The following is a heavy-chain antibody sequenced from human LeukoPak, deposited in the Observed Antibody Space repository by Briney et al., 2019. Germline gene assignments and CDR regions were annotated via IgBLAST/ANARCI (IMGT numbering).Heavy chain of an antibody. J-gene: IGHJ4*02. CDR1: GFIFSTYA. CDR3: ARGGYCSGGSCYSTYYFDY. CDR2: VSGSGGST. V-gene: IGHV3-23*01. D-gene: IGHD2-15*01. Sequence: GSLRLSCAASGFIFSTYAMSWVRQAPRKGLEWVSGVSGSGGSTYYADSVKGRFTISRDNSKNTLYLQMNSLRAEDTAVYYCARGGYCSGGSCYSTYYFDYWGQGTLVTVSS.